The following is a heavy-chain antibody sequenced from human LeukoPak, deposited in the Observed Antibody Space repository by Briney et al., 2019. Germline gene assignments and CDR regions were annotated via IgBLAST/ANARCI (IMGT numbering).Heavy chain of an antibody. V-gene: IGHV3-48*04. J-gene: IGHJ4*02. CDR3: ARDSTVVTQGGLDY. CDR2: ISSSSSTI. CDR1: GFTFSSYS. Sequence: GGSLRLSCAASGFTFSSYSMNWVRQAPGKGLEWVSYISSSSSTIYYADSVKGRFTISRDNAKNSLYLQMNSLRAEDTAVYYCARDSTVVTQGGLDYWGQGTLVTVSS. D-gene: IGHD4-23*01.